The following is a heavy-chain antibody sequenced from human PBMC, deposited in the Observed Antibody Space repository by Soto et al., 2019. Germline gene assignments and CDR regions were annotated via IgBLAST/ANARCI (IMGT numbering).Heavy chain of an antibody. CDR3: ARALYYYDNSGLAY. CDR1: GYTFTSYG. CDR2: SNIYSGDA. D-gene: IGHD3-22*01. J-gene: IGHJ4*02. Sequence: QVRLEQSGPEVKKTGASVKVSCKASGYTFTSYGISWVRQAPGQGLEWMGWSNIYSGDANYAQSFQARVTMTRDTSTNTVYMEMRTLRSDDTAVYYCARALYYYDNSGLAYWGQGTLVTVSS. V-gene: IGHV1-18*01.